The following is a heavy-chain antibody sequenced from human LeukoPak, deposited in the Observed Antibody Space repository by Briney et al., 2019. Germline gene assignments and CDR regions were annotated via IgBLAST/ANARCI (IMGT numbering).Heavy chain of an antibody. CDR1: GFTFSSYS. CDR3: QRRDSSGFAFDI. J-gene: IGHJ3*02. V-gene: IGHV3-21*01. CDR2: ISSSSSYI. Sequence: GGSLRLSCAASGFTFSSYSMNWVRQAPGKGLEWVSSISSSSSYIYYADSVKGRFTISRDNSKNTLYLQMNSLRAEDTAVYYCQRRDSSGFAFDIWGQGTMVTVSS. D-gene: IGHD3-22*01.